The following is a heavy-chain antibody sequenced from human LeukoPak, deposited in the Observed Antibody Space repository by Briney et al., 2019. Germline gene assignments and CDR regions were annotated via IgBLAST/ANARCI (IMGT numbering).Heavy chain of an antibody. CDR1: GYSFTSYW. CDR3: ARCGSGGSCYSRPHDAFDI. D-gene: IGHD2-15*01. V-gene: IGHV5-51*01. CDR2: IYPGDSDT. Sequence: GKSLKISCKGSGYSFTSYWIGWVRQMPGKGLEWMGIIYPGDSDTRYSPSFQGQVTISADKSISTAYLQWSSLKASDTAMYYCARCGSGGSCYSRPHDAFDIWGQGTMVTVSS. J-gene: IGHJ3*02.